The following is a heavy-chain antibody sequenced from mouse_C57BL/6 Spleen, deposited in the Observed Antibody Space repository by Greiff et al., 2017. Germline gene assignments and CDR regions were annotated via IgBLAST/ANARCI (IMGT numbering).Heavy chain of an antibody. J-gene: IGHJ3*01. D-gene: IGHD1-1*01. CDR3: AREGDYYGSRRRAWFAY. CDR2: ISSGGSYT. Sequence: EVNVVESGGDLVKPGGSLKLSCAASGFTFSSYGMSWVRQTPDKRLEWVATISSGGSYTYYPDSVKGRFTISRDNAKNTLYLQMSSLKSEDTAMYYCAREGDYYGSRRRAWFAYWGQGTLVTVSA. V-gene: IGHV5-6*01. CDR1: GFTFSSYG.